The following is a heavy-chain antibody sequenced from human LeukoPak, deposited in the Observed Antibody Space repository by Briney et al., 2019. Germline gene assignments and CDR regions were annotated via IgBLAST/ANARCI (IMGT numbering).Heavy chain of an antibody. V-gene: IGHV4-4*07. CDR3: ARDDYSNSYWYFNL. Sequence: PSETLSLTCTVSSGSISSYYWSWIRQPAGKGLEWIGRIYTSGSTNYNPALKSRVTMSVDTSKSQFSRKLKSVTAADTAVYYCARDDYSNSYWYFNLWGRGTLVTVSS. CDR2: IYTSGST. D-gene: IGHD4-11*01. CDR1: SGSISSYY. J-gene: IGHJ2*01.